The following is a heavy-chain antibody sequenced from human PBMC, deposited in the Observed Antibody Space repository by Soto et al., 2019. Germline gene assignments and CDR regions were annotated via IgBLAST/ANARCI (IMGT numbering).Heavy chain of an antibody. CDR2: ISYDGSNK. CDR3: ARTGYCSSTSCGRDSYGMDV. Sequence: GGSLRLSCAASGFTFSSYAMHWVRQAPGKGLEWVAVISYDGSNKYYADSVKGRFTISRDNSKNTLYLQMNSLRAEDTAVYYCARTGYCSSTSCGRDSYGMDVWGQGTTVTVSS. D-gene: IGHD2-2*01. V-gene: IGHV3-30-3*01. CDR1: GFTFSSYA. J-gene: IGHJ6*02.